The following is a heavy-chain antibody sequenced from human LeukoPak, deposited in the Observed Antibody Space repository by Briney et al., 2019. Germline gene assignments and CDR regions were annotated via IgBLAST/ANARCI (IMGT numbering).Heavy chain of an antibody. CDR2: INHSGST. V-gene: IGHV4-34*01. CDR1: GGSFSGYY. J-gene: IGHJ6*03. Sequence: SETLSLTCAVYGGSFSGYYWSWIRQPPGKGLEWIGEINHSGSTNYNPSLKSRVTILVDTSKNQFSLKLSSVTAADTAVYYCAIAARPQYYYYYYMDVWGKGTTVTVSS. D-gene: IGHD6-6*01. CDR3: AIAARPQYYYYYYMDV.